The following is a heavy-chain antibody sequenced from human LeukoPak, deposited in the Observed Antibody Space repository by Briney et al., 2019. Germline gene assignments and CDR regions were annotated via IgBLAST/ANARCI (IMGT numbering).Heavy chain of an antibody. D-gene: IGHD3-22*01. J-gene: IGHJ4*02. CDR2: INPNSGGT. CDR3: ARVYYDSSGYHWGFDY. CDR1: GYTFTGYY. Sequence: ASVKVSCKASGYTFTGYYMHWVRQAPGQGLEWMGWINPNSGGTNYAQKFQGRVTMTRDTSISTAYMELSRLRSDDMAVYYCARVYYDSSGYHWGFDYWGQGTLVTVSS. V-gene: IGHV1-2*02.